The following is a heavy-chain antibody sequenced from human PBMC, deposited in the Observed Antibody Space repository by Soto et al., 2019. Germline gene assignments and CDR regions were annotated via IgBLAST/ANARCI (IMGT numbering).Heavy chain of an antibody. CDR2: INTTTGNQ. D-gene: IGHD3-3*01. J-gene: IGHJ6*02. CDR3: ARGDEYDFWSGYYYYGMDV. CDR1: GSTFTSYA. V-gene: IGHV7-4-1*01. Sequence: QVQLVQSGFELKKPGPSVKVSCKASGSTFTSYAMNWVGQAPGQGLRGMGWINTTTGNQTYAQGFTGRFVFSLDTSVSTAYLQICSLKAEDTAVYYCARGDEYDFWSGYYYYGMDVWGQGTTVTVSS.